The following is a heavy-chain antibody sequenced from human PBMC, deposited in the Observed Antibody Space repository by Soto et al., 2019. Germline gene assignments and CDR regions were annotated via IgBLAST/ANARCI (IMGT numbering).Heavy chain of an antibody. D-gene: IGHD3-22*01. CDR1: GFTFDDYA. J-gene: IGHJ3*02. V-gene: IGHV3-9*01. Sequence: GGSLRLSCAASGFTFDDYAMHWVRQAPGKGLEWVSGISWNSGSIGYADSVKGRFTISRDNAKNSLYLQMNSLRAEDTALYYCARDSSGYLDAFDIWGQGTMVTVSS. CDR3: ARDSSGYLDAFDI. CDR2: ISWNSGSI.